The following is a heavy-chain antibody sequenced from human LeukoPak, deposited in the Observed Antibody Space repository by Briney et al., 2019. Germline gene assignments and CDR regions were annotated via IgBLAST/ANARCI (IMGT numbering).Heavy chain of an antibody. CDR2: INHSGST. V-gene: IGHV4-34*01. CDR1: GGSFSGYY. CDR3: ARHGRIVNLDY. J-gene: IGHJ4*02. D-gene: IGHD1-26*01. Sequence: SETLSLTCAVYGGSFSGYYWSWIRQPPGKGLEWIGEINHSGSTNYNPSLKSRVTISVDTSKNQFSLKLSSVTAADTAAYYCARHGRIVNLDYWGQGTLVTVSS.